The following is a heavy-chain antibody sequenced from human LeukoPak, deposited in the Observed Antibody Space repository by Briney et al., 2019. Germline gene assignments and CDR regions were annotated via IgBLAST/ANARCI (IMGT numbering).Heavy chain of an antibody. Sequence: GGSLRLSCAASGFTCDDNGMSWIRQAPGKGLEWVSGLNWNGGSTGYADSAKGRFTISRDNAKNSLYLQMNSLRVEDTALYYCATHSYYYGSGSYPHYLDYWGRGTLVTVSA. J-gene: IGHJ4*02. V-gene: IGHV3-20*04. CDR1: GFTCDDNG. CDR3: ATHSYYYGSGSYPHYLDY. CDR2: LNWNGGST. D-gene: IGHD3-10*01.